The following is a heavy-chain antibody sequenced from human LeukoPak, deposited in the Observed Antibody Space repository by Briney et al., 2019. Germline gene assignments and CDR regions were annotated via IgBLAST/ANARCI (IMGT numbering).Heavy chain of an antibody. Sequence: GGSLRLSCAASGFPFSSYAMSWVRQAPGKGLDWVSAISGSGGSTYYAAPVKGRFTISRDNSKNTLYLQMTSLRAEDTAVYYCAKETGLPRFGPDAFDIWGQGTMVTVSS. D-gene: IGHD3-10*01. CDR3: AKETGLPRFGPDAFDI. V-gene: IGHV3-23*01. CDR1: GFPFSSYA. CDR2: ISGSGGST. J-gene: IGHJ3*02.